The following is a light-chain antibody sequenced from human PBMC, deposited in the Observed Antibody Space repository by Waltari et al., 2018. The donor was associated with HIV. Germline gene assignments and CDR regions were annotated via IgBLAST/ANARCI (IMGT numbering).Light chain of an antibody. CDR2: GAS. CDR1: QSINSTY. CDR3: HQYGSSPRQ. J-gene: IGKJ1*01. V-gene: IGKV3-20*01. Sequence: VLTPSPGTLSLSPGDRATLACRASQSINSTYIAWYQQHPGQTPRHVMYGASRRAIGITDRSRGKGSETDFSLTIARLEPGDFAVYYCHQYGSSPRQFGQGTKVDIK.